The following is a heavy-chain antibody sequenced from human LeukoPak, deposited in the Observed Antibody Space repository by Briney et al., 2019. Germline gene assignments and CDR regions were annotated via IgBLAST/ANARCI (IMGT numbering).Heavy chain of an antibody. CDR2: LSTSPR. CDR1: GFTIINYA. Sequence: GGSLRLSCAASGFTIINYAMSWVRQGPGKGLEWVSGLSTSPRYADSVRGRFAVSRDHSTNTLYLQMDRLRAEDTAVYYCARGEVAVQYYFESWGQGTLVTVSS. D-gene: IGHD3-22*01. J-gene: IGHJ4*02. V-gene: IGHV3-23*01. CDR3: ARGEVAVQYYFES.